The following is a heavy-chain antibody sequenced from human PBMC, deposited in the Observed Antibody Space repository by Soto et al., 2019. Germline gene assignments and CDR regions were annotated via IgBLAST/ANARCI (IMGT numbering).Heavy chain of an antibody. CDR3: ATLRHNWFDP. D-gene: IGHD4-17*01. J-gene: IGHJ5*02. CDR1: GGSISSNIW. CDR2: MYHTGTT. Sequence: SETLSLTCAVSGGSISSNIWWTWVRQSPGKGLEWIGEMYHTGTTNYNPSLKGRVTIVVDKSRNEFYLTLASVTAADTAVYFCATLRHNWFDPWGPGTLVTVSS. V-gene: IGHV4-4*02.